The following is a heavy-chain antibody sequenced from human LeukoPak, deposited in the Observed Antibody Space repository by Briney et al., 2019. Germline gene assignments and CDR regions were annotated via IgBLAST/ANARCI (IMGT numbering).Heavy chain of an antibody. CDR3: AKGGELGYCSGGSCYGIYY. Sequence: GSTYYADSVKGRFTISRDNSKNTLYLQMNSLRAEDTAVYYCAKGGELGYCSGGSCYGIYYWGQGTLVTVSS. J-gene: IGHJ4*02. D-gene: IGHD2-15*01. V-gene: IGHV3-23*01. CDR2: GST.